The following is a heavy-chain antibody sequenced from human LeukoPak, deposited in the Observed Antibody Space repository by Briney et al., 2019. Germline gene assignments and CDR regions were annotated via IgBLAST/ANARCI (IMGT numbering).Heavy chain of an antibody. CDR1: GFTVSSNY. V-gene: IGHV3-53*01. CDR2: IYSAGST. J-gene: IGHJ1*01. Sequence: GGSLRLSCAASGFTVSSNYMSWVRQAPGKGLEWVSVIYSAGSTYYADSVKGRFTISRDNSKNTVYVQMNSLRAEDTAVYYCARVVQSTDSSGFYLPEYFQHWGQGTLVTVSS. D-gene: IGHD3-22*01. CDR3: ARVVQSTDSSGFYLPEYFQH.